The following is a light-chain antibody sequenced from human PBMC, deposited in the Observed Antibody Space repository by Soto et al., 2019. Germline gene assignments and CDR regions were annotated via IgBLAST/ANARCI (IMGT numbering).Light chain of an antibody. CDR2: EVN. Sequence: QSALTQPASVSGSPGQSITISFTGTSNDVGGYNLVSWFQQHPGKAPKLMISEVNKRPSGVSNRFSGSKSANTASLTISGLQAEDEADYYCCSHVGGSSPQWVFGGGTQLTVL. J-gene: IGLJ7*01. CDR1: SNDVGGYNL. V-gene: IGLV2-23*02. CDR3: CSHVGGSSPQWV.